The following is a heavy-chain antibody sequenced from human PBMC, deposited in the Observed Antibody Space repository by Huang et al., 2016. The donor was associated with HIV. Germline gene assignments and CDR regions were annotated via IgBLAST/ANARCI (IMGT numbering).Heavy chain of an antibody. Sequence: QVRLQESGPGLVKPSETLSLSCTVSGDSVSSHYWGWIRHPPGKGLEWSGTVYDSGTTKYNPRLKSRSTRAVDTSKNGFSLNITSVSAADTAMYFCVRDQGRLAVGGIDNWFDPWGQGALVTVSS. CDR1: GDSVSSHY. D-gene: IGHD6-19*01. J-gene: IGHJ5*02. CDR3: VRDQGRLAVGGIDNWFDP. CDR2: VYDSGTT. V-gene: IGHV4-59*02.